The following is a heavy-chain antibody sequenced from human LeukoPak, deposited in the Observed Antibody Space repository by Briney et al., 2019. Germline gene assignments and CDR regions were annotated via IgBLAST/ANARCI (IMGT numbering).Heavy chain of an antibody. V-gene: IGHV4-59*01. CDR2: IYYSGST. J-gene: IGHJ5*02. Sequence: SETLSLTCTVSGGSISSYYWSWIRQPPGRGLEWIGYIYYSGSTNYNPSLKSRVTISVDTSKNQFSLKLSSVTAADTAVYYCARGLQGIAAAGTLYNWFDPWGQGTLVTVSS. D-gene: IGHD6-13*01. CDR3: ARGLQGIAAAGTLYNWFDP. CDR1: GGSISSYY.